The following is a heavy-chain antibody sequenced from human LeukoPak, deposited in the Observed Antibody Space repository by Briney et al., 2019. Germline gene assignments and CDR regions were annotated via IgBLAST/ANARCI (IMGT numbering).Heavy chain of an antibody. CDR2: ISGSGGST. CDR1: GFTFSNYA. J-gene: IGHJ4*02. V-gene: IGHV3-23*01. D-gene: IGHD4-11*01. CDR3: ARGEVDSNVDY. Sequence: GGSLRLSCAASGFTFSNYAMSWVRQAPGKGLEWVSAISGSGGSTYYADSVKGRFTTSRDNSKNTLYLQMDSLRAEDTAVYYCARGEVDSNVDYWGQGTLVTVSS.